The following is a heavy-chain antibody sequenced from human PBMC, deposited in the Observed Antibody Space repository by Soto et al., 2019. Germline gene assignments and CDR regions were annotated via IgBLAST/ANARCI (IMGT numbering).Heavy chain of an antibody. CDR2: IYYGGST. V-gene: IGHV4-39*01. D-gene: IGHD3-10*01. J-gene: IGHJ4*02. Sequence: SETLSFTCTVSGDSISSSNYYWGWIRQPPGKGLEWIGNIYYGGSTYYNPSLKSRVTISVDTSKNQFSLNLSSVTAADTAVYYCARLRRGVYYFDYWGQGTLVTVSS. CDR3: ARLRRGVYYFDY. CDR1: GDSISSSNYY.